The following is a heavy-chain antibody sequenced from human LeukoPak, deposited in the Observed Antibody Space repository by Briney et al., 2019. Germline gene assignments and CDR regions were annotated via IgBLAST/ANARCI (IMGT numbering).Heavy chain of an antibody. CDR1: GGTFSSYA. Sequence: GSSVKVSCKASGGTFSSYAISWVRQAPGQGLEWMGIINPSGGSTSYAQKFQGRVTMTRDMSTSTVYMELSSLRSEDTAVYYCARGRGVPPNWFDPWGQGTLVTVSS. D-gene: IGHD6-6*01. CDR3: ARGRGVPPNWFDP. V-gene: IGHV1-46*01. CDR2: INPSGGST. J-gene: IGHJ5*02.